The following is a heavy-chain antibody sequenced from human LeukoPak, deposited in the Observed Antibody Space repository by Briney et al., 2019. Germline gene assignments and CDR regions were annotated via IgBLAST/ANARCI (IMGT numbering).Heavy chain of an antibody. CDR3: ARVTGYMTEDYFDY. CDR2: IYYSGST. J-gene: IGHJ4*02. Sequence: SETLSLTCTVSGCCINSYYWSWIRQPPGKGLEWIGYIYYSGSTNYNPSLKSRVTISVDTSKNQFSLRLSSVTAADTAVYYCARVTGYMTEDYFDYWGQGTLITVSS. V-gene: IGHV4-59*01. CDR1: GCCINSYY. D-gene: IGHD6-13*01.